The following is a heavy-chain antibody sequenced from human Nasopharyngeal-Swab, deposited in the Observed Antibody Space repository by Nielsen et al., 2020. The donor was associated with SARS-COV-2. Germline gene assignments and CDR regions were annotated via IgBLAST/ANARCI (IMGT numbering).Heavy chain of an antibody. J-gene: IGHJ3*02. CDR3: EGIWSSNDAFDI. CDR2: ISGDGSAT. CDR1: GFDFSSYW. Sequence: GGSLRLSCVASGFDFSSYWMNWVRQVPGKGLVRVSRISGDGSATSYADSVQGRFTISRDNARNTVFLQMNSLREEDTAVYYCEGIWSSNDAFDIWGQGTMVTVSS. V-gene: IGHV3-74*01. D-gene: IGHD2-15*01.